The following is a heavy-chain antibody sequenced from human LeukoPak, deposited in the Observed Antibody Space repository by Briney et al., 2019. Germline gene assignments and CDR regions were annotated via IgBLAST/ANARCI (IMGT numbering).Heavy chain of an antibody. D-gene: IGHD3-22*01. CDR1: GGSISSYY. CDR2: IHYSGST. J-gene: IGHJ4*02. V-gene: IGHV4-59*12. Sequence: SETLSLTCTVSGGSISSYYWSWIRQPPGKGLEWIGYIHYSGSTNYNPSLKSRVTMSVDTSKNQFSLKLSSVTAADTAVYYCARDLTYYDSSGPGGYWGQGTLVTVSS. CDR3: ARDLTYYDSSGPGGY.